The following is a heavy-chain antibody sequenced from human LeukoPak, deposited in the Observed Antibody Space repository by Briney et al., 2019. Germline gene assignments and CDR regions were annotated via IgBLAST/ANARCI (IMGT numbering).Heavy chain of an antibody. CDR2: INQDGSEK. Sequence: GGSLRLSCAASGLTFSRYWLTWVRQAPGKGLEWVANINQDGSEKNYVDSVKGRFTISRDNAKSSLYLQMNSLRDEDTAVYHCVSRGCTANACFVSSFNCIDHWGQGSLVTVSS. J-gene: IGHJ4*02. CDR3: VSRGCTANACFVSSFNCIDH. V-gene: IGHV3-7*03. CDR1: GLTFSRYW. D-gene: IGHD2-8*02.